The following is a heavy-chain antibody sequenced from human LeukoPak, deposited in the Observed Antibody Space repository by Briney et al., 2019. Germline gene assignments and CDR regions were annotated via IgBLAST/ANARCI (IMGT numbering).Heavy chain of an antibody. J-gene: IGHJ6*02. V-gene: IGHV3-9*01. Sequence: GGSLRLSCAASGFTFDDYAMHWVRQAPGKGLEWVSGISWNGGSIDYADSVKGRITISRDKTKSSLFLQMNSLRAEDTALYYCAKDIPDPHFYAMDVWGQGTTVIVSS. CDR2: ISWNGGSI. D-gene: IGHD1-14*01. CDR1: GFTFDDYA. CDR3: AKDIPDPHFYAMDV.